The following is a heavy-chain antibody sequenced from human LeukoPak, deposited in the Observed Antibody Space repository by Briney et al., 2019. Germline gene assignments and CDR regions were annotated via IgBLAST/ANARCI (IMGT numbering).Heavy chain of an antibody. V-gene: IGHV1-69*05. CDR2: IIPIFGTA. CDR1: GGTFSRYA. J-gene: IGHJ3*02. CDR3: ARGPVPAAISAFDI. Sequence: SVKVSCKASGGTFSRYAISWVRQAPGQGLEWMGGIIPIFGTANYAQKFQGRVTITTDESTSTAYMELSSLRSEDTAVYYCARGPVPAAISAFDIWGQGTMVTVSS. D-gene: IGHD2-2*02.